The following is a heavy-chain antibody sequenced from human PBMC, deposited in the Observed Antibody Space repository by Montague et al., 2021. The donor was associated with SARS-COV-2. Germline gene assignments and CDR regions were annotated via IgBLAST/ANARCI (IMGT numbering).Heavy chain of an antibody. CDR2: INWNGGSA. J-gene: IGHJ4*02. V-gene: IGHV3-20*04. CDR3: ARDVEGFGELQVDY. Sequence: SLRLSCAASGFTFDDYGMSWFHQAPGKGLEWVSGINWNGGSAGYADSVKGRFTISRDNAKNSLYLQMNSLRAEDTALYYCARDVEGFGELQVDYWGQGTLVTVSS. D-gene: IGHD3-10*01. CDR1: GFTFDDYG.